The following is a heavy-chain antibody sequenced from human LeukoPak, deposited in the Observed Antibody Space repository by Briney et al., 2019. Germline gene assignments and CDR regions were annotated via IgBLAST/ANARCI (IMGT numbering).Heavy chain of an antibody. D-gene: IGHD3-3*01. Sequence: ASVKVSCMASGYTFTGYYMHWVRQAPGQGLEWMGWINPNSGGTNYAQKFQGRVTMTRDTSISTAYMELSRLRSDDTAVYYCARGGTYDFWSGYYSAEYFQHWGQGTLVTVSS. J-gene: IGHJ1*01. V-gene: IGHV1-2*02. CDR1: GYTFTGYY. CDR3: ARGGTYDFWSGYYSAEYFQH. CDR2: INPNSGGT.